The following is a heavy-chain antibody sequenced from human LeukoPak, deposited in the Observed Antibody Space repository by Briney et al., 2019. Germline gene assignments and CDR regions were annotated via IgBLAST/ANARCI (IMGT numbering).Heavy chain of an antibody. CDR3: ARDGRSYGSGSRFDP. CDR1: GGSISSYY. CDR2: IYTSGST. Sequence: SETLSLTCTVSGGSISSYYWSWIRQPAGKGLEWIGRIYTSGSTNYNPSLKSRVTMSVDTSKNQFSLKLSSVTAADTAVYYCARDGRSYGSGSRFDPWGQGTLVTVSS. D-gene: IGHD3-10*01. V-gene: IGHV4-4*07. J-gene: IGHJ5*02.